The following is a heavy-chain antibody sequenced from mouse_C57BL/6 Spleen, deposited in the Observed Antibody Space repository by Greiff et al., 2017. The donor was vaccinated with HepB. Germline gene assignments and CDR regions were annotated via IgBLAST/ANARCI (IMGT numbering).Heavy chain of an antibody. CDR2: IWSDGST. J-gene: IGHJ1*03. V-gene: IGHV2-6-1*01. D-gene: IGHD2-5*01. CDR1: GFSLTSYG. Sequence: VQLKESGPGLVAPSQILSITCTVSGFSLTSYGLHWVRQPPGKGLEWLVVIWSDGSTTYNSALKSRLSISKDNSKSQVFLKMNSLQTDDTAMYYCARHASNSWYFDVWGTGTTVTVSS. CDR3: ARHASNSWYFDV.